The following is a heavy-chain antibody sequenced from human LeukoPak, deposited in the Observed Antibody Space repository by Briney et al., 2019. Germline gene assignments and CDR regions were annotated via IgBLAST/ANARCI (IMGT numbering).Heavy chain of an antibody. CDR2: INPNSGGT. CDR1: GYTFTGYY. D-gene: IGHD2-15*01. CDR3: AGPGYCSGGSCYPNWFDP. J-gene: IGHJ5*02. Sequence: GASVKVSCKASGYTFTGYYMHWVRQAPGQGLEWMGRINPNSGGTNYAQKFQGRVTMTRDTSISTAYMELSRLRSDDTAVYYCAGPGYCSGGSCYPNWFDPWGQGTLVTVSS. V-gene: IGHV1-2*06.